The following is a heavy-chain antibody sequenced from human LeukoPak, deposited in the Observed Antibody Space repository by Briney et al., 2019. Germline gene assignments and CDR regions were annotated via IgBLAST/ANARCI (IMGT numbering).Heavy chain of an antibody. V-gene: IGHV4-38-2*02. D-gene: IGHD2-2*01. J-gene: IGHJ5*02. CDR1: GYSISSGYY. CDR2: IYHSGST. CDR3: VQDRSSTSWGWFDP. Sequence: SETLSLTCTVSGYSISSGYYWGWSRQPPGKGLEWIGSIYHSGSTYYNPSLKSRVTISEDTSKNQFSLKLSSVTAADTAVYYCVQDRSSTSWGWFDPWGQGTLVTVSS.